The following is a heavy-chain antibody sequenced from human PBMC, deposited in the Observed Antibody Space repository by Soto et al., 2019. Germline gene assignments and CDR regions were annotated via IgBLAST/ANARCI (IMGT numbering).Heavy chain of an antibody. D-gene: IGHD2-2*01. J-gene: IGHJ4*02. Sequence: PSETLSLTCTVSGGSISSYYWSWIRQPPGKGLEWIGNIHYSGSTYYDSSLQSRVTISIDTSKNQFSLKLSSVTATDTAVYYCVRDLGCISTSCHAHFDFWGQGTLVTVSS. CDR1: GGSISSYY. V-gene: IGHV4-4*08. CDR3: VRDLGCISTSCHAHFDF. CDR2: IHYSGST.